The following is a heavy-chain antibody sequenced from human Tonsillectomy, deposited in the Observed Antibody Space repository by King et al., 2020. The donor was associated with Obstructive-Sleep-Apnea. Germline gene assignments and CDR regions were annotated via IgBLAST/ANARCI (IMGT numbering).Heavy chain of an antibody. CDR2: ISGSGGST. V-gene: IGHV3-23*04. J-gene: IGHJ3*02. CDR1: GFTFSSYA. Sequence: VQLVESGGGLVQPGGSLRLSCAASGFTFSSYAMSWVRQAPGKGLEWVSAISGSGGSTYYAESVKGRFTISRDNSKNTLYLQMNSLRAEDTAVYYCAKDQGTCGGDCSDAFDIWGQGTMVTVSS. CDR3: AKDQGTCGGDCSDAFDI. D-gene: IGHD2-21*02.